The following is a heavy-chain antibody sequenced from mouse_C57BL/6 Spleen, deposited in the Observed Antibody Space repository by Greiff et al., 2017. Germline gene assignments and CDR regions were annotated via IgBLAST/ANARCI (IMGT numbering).Heavy chain of an antibody. Sequence: VQLQQSGPELVKPGASVKISCKASGYAFSSSWMNWVKQRPGKGLEWIGRIYPGDGDTNYNGKFKGKATLTADKSSSTAYMQLSSLTSEDSAVYFCARRYYGRSYDYFDYWGQGTTLTVAS. CDR3: ARRYYGRSYDYFDY. J-gene: IGHJ2*01. CDR2: IYPGDGDT. D-gene: IGHD1-1*01. V-gene: IGHV1-82*01. CDR1: GYAFSSSW.